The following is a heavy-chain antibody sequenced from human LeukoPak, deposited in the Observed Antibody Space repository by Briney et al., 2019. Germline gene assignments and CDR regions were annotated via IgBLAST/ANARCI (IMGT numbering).Heavy chain of an antibody. CDR1: GGSTSSGDYY. J-gene: IGHJ3*02. D-gene: IGHD6-13*01. CDR2: IYYSGST. Sequence: PSQTLSLTCTVSGGSTSSGDYYWSWIRQPPGKGLEGIGYIYYSGSTYYNPSLKSRVTISVDTSKNQFSLKLSSVTAADTAVYYCARDIAAAGSEHDAFDIWGPGTMVTVSS. V-gene: IGHV4-30-4*01. CDR3: ARDIAAAGSEHDAFDI.